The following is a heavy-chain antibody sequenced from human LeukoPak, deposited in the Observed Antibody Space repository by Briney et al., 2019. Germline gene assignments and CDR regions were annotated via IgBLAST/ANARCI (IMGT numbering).Heavy chain of an antibody. V-gene: IGHV4-34*01. CDR3: ARESRPVSYYGMDV. Sequence: SETLSLTCAVYGGSFSGYYWSWIRQPPGKGLEWIGEINHSGSTNYNPSLKSRVNISIDTSKTQFSLKLSSVTAADTAVYYSARESRPVSYYGMDVWGQGPTANVSS. CDR1: GGSFSGYY. CDR2: INHSGST. D-gene: IGHD4-23*01. J-gene: IGHJ6*02.